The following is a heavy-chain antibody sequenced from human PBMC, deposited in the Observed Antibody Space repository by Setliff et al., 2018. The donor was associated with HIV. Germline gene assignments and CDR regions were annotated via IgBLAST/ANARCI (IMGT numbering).Heavy chain of an antibody. D-gene: IGHD3-10*01. V-gene: IGHV4-28*01. CDR1: GYSISSSYW. Sequence: SETLSLTCVVSGYSISSSYWWGWIRQPPGKGLEWIGWIGYIYKGGSTYYNPSLKSRVTMSDDTSKNQFSLKLRSVTAVDTAVYYCARSALWFGEADWYFDLWG. CDR3: ARSALWFGEADWYFDL. J-gene: IGHJ2*01. CDR2: IYKGGST.